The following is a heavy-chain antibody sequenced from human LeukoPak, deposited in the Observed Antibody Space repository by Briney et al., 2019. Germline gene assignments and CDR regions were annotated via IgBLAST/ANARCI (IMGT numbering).Heavy chain of an antibody. V-gene: IGHV1-69*05. CDR2: IIPIFGTA. CDR1: GYTFTSYY. CDR3: ARDAKPHCSGGSCYYYYMDV. D-gene: IGHD2-15*01. Sequence: SVKVSCKASGYTFTSYYMHWVRQAPGQGLEWMGGIIPIFGTANYAQKFQGRVTITTDESTSTAYMELSSLRSEDTAVYYCARDAKPHCSGGSCYYYYMDVWGKGTTVTVSS. J-gene: IGHJ6*03.